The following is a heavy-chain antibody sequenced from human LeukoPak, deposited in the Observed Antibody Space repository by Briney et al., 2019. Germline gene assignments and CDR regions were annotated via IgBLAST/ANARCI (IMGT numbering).Heavy chain of an antibody. CDR1: GFTFDNYA. CDR3: AKDPYSSGQFDP. V-gene: IGHV3-43*02. Sequence: GGSLRLSCAASGFTFDNYAMHWVRQALGKDLLEFSLISGDGGSTYYPASVKGRFTISRDNSKNSLYLQMNRLRTEDTALYYCAKDPYSSGQFDPWGQGTLVTVSS. J-gene: IGHJ5*02. D-gene: IGHD6-19*01. CDR2: ISGDGGST.